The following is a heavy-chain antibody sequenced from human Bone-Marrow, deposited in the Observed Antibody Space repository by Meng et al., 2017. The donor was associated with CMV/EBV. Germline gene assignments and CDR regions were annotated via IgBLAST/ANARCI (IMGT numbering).Heavy chain of an antibody. J-gene: IGHJ4*02. Sequence: GESLKISCAASGFTFSSYWMSWVRQAPGKGLEWVSYISSSGSTIYYADSVKGRFTISRDNAKNSLYLQMNSLRAEDTAVYYCARDRWHVYYFAYWGQGTLVSVAS. CDR1: GFTFSSYW. D-gene: IGHD4-23*01. CDR3: ARDRWHVYYFAY. CDR2: ISSSGSTI. V-gene: IGHV3-48*04.